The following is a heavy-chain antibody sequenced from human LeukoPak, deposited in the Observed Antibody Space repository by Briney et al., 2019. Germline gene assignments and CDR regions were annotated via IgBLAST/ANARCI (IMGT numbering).Heavy chain of an antibody. CDR2: ISAYNGDT. D-gene: IGHD4-17*01. J-gene: IGHJ6*03. Sequence: ASVKVSCKASGYTFTSYGISWVRQAPGQGLEWMGWISAYNGDTHYAQKFQGIVTMTTDTSTSTAYMELGSLRSDDTAMFYCARRGGKNYGDYLLYYYYMDVWGKGTTVTVSS. CDR3: ARRGGKNYGDYLLYYYYMDV. CDR1: GYTFTSYG. V-gene: IGHV1-18*01.